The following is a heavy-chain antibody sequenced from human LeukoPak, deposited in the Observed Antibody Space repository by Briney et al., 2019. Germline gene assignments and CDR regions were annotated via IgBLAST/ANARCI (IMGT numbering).Heavy chain of an antibody. J-gene: IGHJ4*02. CDR3: AREVWGIVGATTYFDY. CDR1: GFTFSSYA. D-gene: IGHD1-26*01. V-gene: IGHV3-30-3*01. CDR2: VSYDGSNK. Sequence: GGSLRLSCAASGFTFSSYAMHWVRQAPGKGLEWVAVVSYDGSNKYYADSVKGRFTISRDNSKNTLYLQMNSLRAKDTAVYYCAREVWGIVGATTYFDYWGQGTLVTVSS.